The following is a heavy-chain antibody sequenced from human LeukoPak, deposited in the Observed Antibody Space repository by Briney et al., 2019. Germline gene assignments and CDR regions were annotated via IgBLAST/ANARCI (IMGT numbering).Heavy chain of an antibody. J-gene: IGHJ6*04. Sequence: GGSLRLSCAASEFTFRNYNMNWVRPAPGKGLEWVSYISSSGSTIYYADSVKGRFTISRDNAKNSLYLQMNSLRAEDTAVYYCAELGITMIGGVWGKGTTVTISS. CDR2: ISSSGSTI. CDR3: AELGITMIGGV. CDR1: EFTFRNYN. D-gene: IGHD3-10*02. V-gene: IGHV3-48*04.